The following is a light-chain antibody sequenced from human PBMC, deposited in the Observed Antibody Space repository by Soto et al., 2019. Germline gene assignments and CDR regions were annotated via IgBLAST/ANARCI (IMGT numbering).Light chain of an antibody. CDR1: QSVSSY. J-gene: IGKJ4*01. CDR3: QQRSNWPPVT. V-gene: IGKV3-11*01. CDR2: DAS. Sequence: EIVLTQSPATLSLSPGERATLSCRASQSVSSYLAWYQQKPGQAPRLLIYDASNSATGIPARFSGSGSGTDFTLTISSLEPEYFAIYYCQQRSNWPPVTFGGGTKVEIK.